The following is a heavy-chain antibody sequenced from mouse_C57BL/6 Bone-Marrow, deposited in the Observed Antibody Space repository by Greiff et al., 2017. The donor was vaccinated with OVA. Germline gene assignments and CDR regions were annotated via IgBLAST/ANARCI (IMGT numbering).Heavy chain of an antibody. CDR3: ARAWYFDV. CDR2: IDPFNGNP. Sequence: QVHLQQPGAELVRPGASVKLSCKASGYTFTGYWMQWVKQRPGQGLEWIGGIDPFNGNPNSNQKFKGKATLTVDTSSSTAYMQLSSLTSEDSAVYYCARAWYFDVWGTGTTVTVSS. V-gene: IGHV1-50*01. CDR1: GYTFTGYW. J-gene: IGHJ1*03.